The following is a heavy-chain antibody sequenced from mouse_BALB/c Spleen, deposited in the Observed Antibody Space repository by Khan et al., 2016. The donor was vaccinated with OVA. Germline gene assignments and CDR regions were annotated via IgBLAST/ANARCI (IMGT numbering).Heavy chain of an antibody. D-gene: IGHD1-3*01. CDR1: GYTFTSYT. J-gene: IGHJ2*01. Sequence: QVQLKESGAELVKPGASVKMSCKASGYTFTSYTMHWVKQRPGQGLEWIGYINPSSGYTKYNQKFKDKATLTADKSSSTAYMQLRSLTSEDSAVYYCARKSTSASYWGQGTTRTVSS. CDR2: INPSSGYT. V-gene: IGHV1-4*01. CDR3: ARKSTSASY.